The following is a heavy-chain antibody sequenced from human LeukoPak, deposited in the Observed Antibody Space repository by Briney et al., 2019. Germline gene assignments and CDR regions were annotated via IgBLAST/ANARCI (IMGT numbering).Heavy chain of an antibody. J-gene: IGHJ6*03. CDR1: GYTFTSYG. CDR2: ISAYNGNT. CDR3: ARDAYCGGDCPYYYYYMDV. V-gene: IGHV1-18*01. D-gene: IGHD2-21*02. Sequence: ASVKVSCKASGYTFTSYGISWVRQAPGQGLEWMGWISAYNGNTNYAQKLQGRGTMTTDTSTSTAYMELRSLRSDDTAVYYCARDAYCGGDCPYYYYYMDVWGKGTTVTVSS.